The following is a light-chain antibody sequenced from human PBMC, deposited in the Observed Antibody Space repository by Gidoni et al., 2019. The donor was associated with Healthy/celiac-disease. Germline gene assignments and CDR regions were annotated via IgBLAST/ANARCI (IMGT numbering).Light chain of an antibody. CDR1: QRVSSSY. CDR2: DTS. CDR3: QQYGSPVT. Sequence: EIVLTQSPGTLSLSPGERATLSCRASQRVSSSYLAWYQQKPGQAPRLLIYDTSSRATGIPDRFSGSGSGTDFTLTISRLEPEDFAVYYCQQYGSPVTFGQGTKLEIK. J-gene: IGKJ2*01. V-gene: IGKV3-20*01.